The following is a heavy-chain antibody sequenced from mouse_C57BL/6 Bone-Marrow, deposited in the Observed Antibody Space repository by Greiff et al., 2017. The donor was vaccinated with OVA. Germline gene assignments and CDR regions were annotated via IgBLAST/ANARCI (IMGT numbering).Heavy chain of an antibody. V-gene: IGHV1-26*01. CDR1: GYTFTDYY. D-gene: IGHD4-1*01. CDR2: INPNNGGT. J-gene: IGHJ4*01. CDR3: ARWDLDY. Sequence: EVQLQQSGPELVKPGASVKISCKASGYTFTDYYMNWVKQSLGKSLEWIGDINPNNGGTSYNQKFKGKATLTVDKSSSTAYMELRGLTSEDSAVYYCARWDLDYWGQGTSVTVSS.